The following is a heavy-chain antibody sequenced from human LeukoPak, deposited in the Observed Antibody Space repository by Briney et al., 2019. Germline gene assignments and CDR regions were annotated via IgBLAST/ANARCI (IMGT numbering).Heavy chain of an antibody. CDR2: ISSSSSYI. CDR1: GFTFSSYS. J-gene: IGHJ4*02. Sequence: GGSLRPSCAASGFTFSSYSMNWVRQAPGKGLEWVSSISSSSSYIYYADSVKGRFTISRDNAKNSLYLQMNSLRAEDTAVYYCARELGYSSNRYGDYWGQGTLVTVSS. V-gene: IGHV3-21*01. D-gene: IGHD6-13*01. CDR3: ARELGYSSNRYGDY.